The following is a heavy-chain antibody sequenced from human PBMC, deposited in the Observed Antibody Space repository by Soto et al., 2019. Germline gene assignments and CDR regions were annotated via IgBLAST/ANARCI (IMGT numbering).Heavy chain of an antibody. CDR3: ARERKFDFWRKGLDV. CDR2: MDPNSGST. CDR1: GYTFTSYD. Sequence: ASVKVSCKASGYTFTSYDINWVRQAPGQGLEWLGWMDPNSGSTGYAQNFQGRVTMTRNISINTARMELSSLRSEDTAVYYCARERKFDFWRKGLDVWGQGTTVTVSS. J-gene: IGHJ6*02. D-gene: IGHD3-3*01. V-gene: IGHV1-8*01.